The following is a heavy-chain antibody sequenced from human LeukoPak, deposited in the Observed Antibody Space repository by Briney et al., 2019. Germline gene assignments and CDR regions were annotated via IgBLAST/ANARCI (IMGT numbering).Heavy chain of an antibody. CDR2: INPADSDT. CDR1: VYSFTSYW. Sequence: KVSCKGYVYSFTSYWIGWVRQMPGKGLEGVGIINPADSDTRYSPSFQGQVTISTDKSISTAYLQWSSLKASDTAMYYCARLGDYGMDVWGQGTTVAVSS. V-gene: IGHV5-51*01. J-gene: IGHJ6*02. CDR3: ARLGDYGMDV.